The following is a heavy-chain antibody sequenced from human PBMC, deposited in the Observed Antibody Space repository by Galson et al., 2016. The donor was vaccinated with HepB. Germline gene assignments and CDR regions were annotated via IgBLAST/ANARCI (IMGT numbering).Heavy chain of an antibody. CDR1: GFTFDDFD. V-gene: IGHV3-11*06. CDR3: TKGTGFFGNPPDP. Sequence: SLRLSCAASGFTFDDFDMHWIRQAPGKGLEWVSDISCSSGKTHYADSVKGRFTISRDNAKNSLDLQMNSLRTEDTAVYYCTKGTGFFGNPPDPWGPGTLGTVSS. CDR2: ISCSSGKT. J-gene: IGHJ5*02. D-gene: IGHD3-3*01.